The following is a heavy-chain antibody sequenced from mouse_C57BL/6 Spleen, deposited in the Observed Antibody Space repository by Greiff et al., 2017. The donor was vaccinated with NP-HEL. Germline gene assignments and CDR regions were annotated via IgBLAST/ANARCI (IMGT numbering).Heavy chain of an antibody. CDR3: ARLLGYFDV. J-gene: IGHJ1*03. CDR2: INPNNGGT. D-gene: IGHD2-12*01. CDR1: GYTFTDYY. V-gene: IGHV1-26*01. Sequence: VQLQQSGPELVKPGASVKISCKASGYTFTDYYMNWVKQSHGKSLEWIGDINPNNGGTSYNQKFKGKATLTVDKSSSTAYMELRSLTSEDSAVYYCARLLGYFDVWGTGTTVTVSS.